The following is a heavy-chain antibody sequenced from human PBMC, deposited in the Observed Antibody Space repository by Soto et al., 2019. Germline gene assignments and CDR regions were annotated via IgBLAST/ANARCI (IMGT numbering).Heavy chain of an antibody. CDR2: IYYSGST. D-gene: IGHD3-16*02. CDR3: ARVGVITWFDP. J-gene: IGHJ5*02. V-gene: IGHV4-31*03. Sequence: QVQLQESGPGLVKPSQTLSLTCTVSGGSISSGGYYWSWIRQPPGKGLACIGYIYYSGSTYYHPPIKSGVTISVETSKTQFSLRLSSVTAADTAVYYCARVGVITWFDPWGQGTLVTVSS. CDR1: GGSISSGGYY.